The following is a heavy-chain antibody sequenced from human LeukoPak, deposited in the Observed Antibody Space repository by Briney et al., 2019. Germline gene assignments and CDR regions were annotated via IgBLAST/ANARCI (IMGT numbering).Heavy chain of an antibody. D-gene: IGHD3-22*01. CDR3: ASASYDSSGYYNDLYFDY. J-gene: IGHJ4*02. CDR1: GYSFTSYW. Sequence: GESLKISCKGSGYSFTSYWIGWVRQMPGKGLEWMGIFYPGDSDTRYSPSFQGQVTISADKSISTAYLQWSSLKASDTAMYYCASASYDSSGYYNDLYFDYWGQGTLVTVSS. V-gene: IGHV5-51*01. CDR2: FYPGDSDT.